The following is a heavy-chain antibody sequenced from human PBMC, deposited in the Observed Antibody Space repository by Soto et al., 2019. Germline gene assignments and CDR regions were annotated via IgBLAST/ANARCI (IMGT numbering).Heavy chain of an antibody. V-gene: IGHV6-1*01. D-gene: IGHD6-13*01. J-gene: IGHJ3*02. Sequence: TLSLTCAISGDSVSSNSAAWNWIRQSPSRGLEWLGRTYYRSKWYNDYAVSVKSRITINPDTSKNQFSLQLNSVTPEDTAVYYCARGGVAGYSSSWYPDAFDIWGQGTMVTVSS. CDR3: ARGGVAGYSSSWYPDAFDI. CDR2: TYYRSKWYN. CDR1: GDSVSSNSAA.